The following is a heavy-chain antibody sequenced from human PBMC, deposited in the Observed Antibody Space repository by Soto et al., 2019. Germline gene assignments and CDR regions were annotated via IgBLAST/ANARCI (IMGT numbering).Heavy chain of an antibody. V-gene: IGHV4-31*03. CDR3: ARADITIFGVEDAFDI. CDR1: GGSISSGGYY. Sequence: QVQLQESGPGLVKPSQTLSLTCTVSGGSISSGGYYWSWIRQHPGKGLEWIGYIYYSGSTYYNPSLKSRVTISVDTSKIQFSLKLSSVTAADTAVYYCARADITIFGVEDAFDIWGQGTMVTVSS. J-gene: IGHJ3*02. D-gene: IGHD3-3*01. CDR2: IYYSGST.